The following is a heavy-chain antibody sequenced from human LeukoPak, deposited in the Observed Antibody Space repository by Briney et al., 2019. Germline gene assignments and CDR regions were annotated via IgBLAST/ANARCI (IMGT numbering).Heavy chain of an antibody. CDR1: GGSISSSTW. CDR3: ASGALLSRYFEY. CDR2: IFHSGST. J-gene: IGHJ4*02. V-gene: IGHV4-4*02. Sequence: SETLSLTCAVTGGSISSSTWWTWVRQPPGKGLEWIGEIFHSGSTNSNPSLKSRLTMSVDESKHEFSLKLTSVTAADTAVYYCASGALLSRYFEYWGQGTLVTVSS. D-gene: IGHD3-9*01.